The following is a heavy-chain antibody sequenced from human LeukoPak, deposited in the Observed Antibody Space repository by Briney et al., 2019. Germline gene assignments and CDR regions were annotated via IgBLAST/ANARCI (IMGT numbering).Heavy chain of an antibody. V-gene: IGHV4-34*01. D-gene: IGHD2-15*01. J-gene: IGHJ3*02. CDR1: GGSFSGYY. Sequence: PSETLSLTCAVYGGSFSGYYWSWIRQPPGKGLEWIGEINHSGSTNYNPSLKSRVTISVDTSKNQFSLKLSSVTAADTAVYYCARGQLLEYDVFDIWGQGTMVTVSS. CDR2: INHSGST. CDR3: ARGQLLEYDVFDI.